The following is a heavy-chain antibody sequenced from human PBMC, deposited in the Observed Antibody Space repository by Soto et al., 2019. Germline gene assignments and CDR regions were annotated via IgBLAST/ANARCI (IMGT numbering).Heavy chain of an antibody. V-gene: IGHV3-13*05. Sequence: GVLRLSCAASGFTFSSYDMHWVRQATGKGLEWVSAIGTAGDPYYPGSVKGRFTISRENAKNSLYLQMNSLRAGDTAVYYCARGAHYDILTGYPTIVYGMDVWGQGTTVTVSS. J-gene: IGHJ6*02. CDR3: ARGAHYDILTGYPTIVYGMDV. CDR2: IGTAGDP. D-gene: IGHD3-9*01. CDR1: GFTFSSYD.